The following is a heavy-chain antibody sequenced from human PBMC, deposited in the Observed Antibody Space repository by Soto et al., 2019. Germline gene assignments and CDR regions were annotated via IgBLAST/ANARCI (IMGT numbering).Heavy chain of an antibody. CDR1: GFTFSSYG. Sequence: GGSLRLSCAASGFTFSSYGMHWVRQAPGKGLEWVAVISYDGSNKYYADSVKGRFTISRDNSKNTLYLQMNSLRAEDTAVYYCAKNHIGTAMVTGPWGQGTLVTVSS. CDR3: AKNHIGTAMVTGP. J-gene: IGHJ5*02. D-gene: IGHD5-18*01. V-gene: IGHV3-30*18. CDR2: ISYDGSNK.